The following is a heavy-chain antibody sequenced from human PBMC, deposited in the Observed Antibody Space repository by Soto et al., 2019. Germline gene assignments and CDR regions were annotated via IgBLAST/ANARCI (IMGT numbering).Heavy chain of an antibody. CDR3: ARSPTYYYGSGSYPYFDY. D-gene: IGHD3-10*01. Sequence: GGSLRLSCAASGFTFSSYAMHWVRQAPGKGLEWVAVISYDGSNKYYADSVKGRFTISRDNSKNTLYLQMNSLRAEDTAVYYCARSPTYYYGSGSYPYFDYWCQATLVTVSS. V-gene: IGHV3-30-3*01. J-gene: IGHJ4*02. CDR1: GFTFSSYA. CDR2: ISYDGSNK.